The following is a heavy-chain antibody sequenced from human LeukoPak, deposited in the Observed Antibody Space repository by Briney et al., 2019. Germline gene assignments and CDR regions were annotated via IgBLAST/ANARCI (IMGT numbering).Heavy chain of an antibody. CDR2: IYCTGST. V-gene: IGHV4-4*07. D-gene: IGHD6-13*01. CDR3: ARGIADPYSFDS. Sequence: SETLSLTCTVSGGSINFYYWSWIRQPAGKGLEWIGRIYCTGSTNYSPSLKSRVTMSVDKSKSQFSLNLSSVTAADTAVYYCARGIADPYSFDSWGQGTLVTVSS. CDR1: GGSINFYY. J-gene: IGHJ5*01.